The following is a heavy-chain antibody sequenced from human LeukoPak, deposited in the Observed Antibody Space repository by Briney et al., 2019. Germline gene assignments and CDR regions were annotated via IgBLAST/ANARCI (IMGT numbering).Heavy chain of an antibody. CDR3: ARAPHLSSTRGFFSYYYYYMDV. CDR2: IYYSGST. D-gene: IGHD3-22*01. V-gene: IGHV4-59*01. J-gene: IGHJ6*03. CDR1: GGSISSYY. Sequence: SETLSLTCTVSGGSISSYYWSWIRQPPGKGLEWMGYIYYSGSTNYNPPLKSRVTISVDTSKNQFSLKLSSVTAADTAVYYCARAPHLSSTRGFFSYYYYYMDVWGKGTTVTVSS.